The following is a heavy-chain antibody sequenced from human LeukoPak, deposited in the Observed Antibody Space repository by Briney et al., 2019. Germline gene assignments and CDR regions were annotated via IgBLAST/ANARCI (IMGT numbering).Heavy chain of an antibody. Sequence: GGSLRLSCAASGFTFSSYAMSWVRQAPGKGLEWVSTISGSGGSTYDTDSVKGRFTISRDNSRNTLYLQMNSLRAEDTAVYYCAKVRVAGHDAFDIWGQGTMVTVSS. CDR1: GFTFSSYA. J-gene: IGHJ3*02. CDR3: AKVRVAGHDAFDI. V-gene: IGHV3-23*01. CDR2: ISGSGGST. D-gene: IGHD6-19*01.